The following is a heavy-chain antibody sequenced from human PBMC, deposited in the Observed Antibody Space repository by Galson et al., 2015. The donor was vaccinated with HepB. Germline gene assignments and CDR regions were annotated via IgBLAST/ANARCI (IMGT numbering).Heavy chain of an antibody. CDR2: IWYDGSNK. CDR1: GFTFSNYG. D-gene: IGHD2-8*01. V-gene: IGHV3-33*01. CDR3: ARDLGTTNYYFDY. Sequence: SLRLSCAASGFTFSNYGFHWVRQAPGKGLEWVAVIWYDGSNKYFADSVKGRFTISRDQSKNTVFLEINTLRAEDTAVYYCARDLGTTNYYFDYWGQGTLVTVSS. J-gene: IGHJ4*02.